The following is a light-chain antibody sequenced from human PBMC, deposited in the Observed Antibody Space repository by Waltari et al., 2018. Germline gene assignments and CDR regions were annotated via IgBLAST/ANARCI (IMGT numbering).Light chain of an antibody. CDR3: QQYNDWPPWT. CDR1: QSVTTN. CDR2: GAY. J-gene: IGKJ1*01. Sequence: EIVMTQSPATLPVSPGERATLSCRASQSVTTNVAWYQQKPGQAPRLRIFGAYARATGIPARFSASGSGTEFTLTITSLQSEDFAVYYCQQYNDWPPWTFGQGTKVEIK. V-gene: IGKV3-15*01.